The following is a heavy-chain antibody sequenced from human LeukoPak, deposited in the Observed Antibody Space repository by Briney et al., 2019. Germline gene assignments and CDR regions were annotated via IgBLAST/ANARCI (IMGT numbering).Heavy chain of an antibody. CDR2: INPNSGGT. V-gene: IGHV1-2*02. CDR1: GYTFTDQY. Sequence: ASVKVSCKASGYTFTDQYMHWVRQAPGQGLEWMGWINPNSGGTNYAQKFQGRVTMTRDTSISTAYMELSRLRSDDTAVYYCARLWFGESPIDYWGQGTLVTVSS. CDR3: ARLWFGESPIDY. J-gene: IGHJ4*02. D-gene: IGHD3-10*01.